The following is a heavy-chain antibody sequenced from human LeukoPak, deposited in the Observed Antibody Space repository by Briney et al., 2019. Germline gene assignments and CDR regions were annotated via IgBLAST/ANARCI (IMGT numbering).Heavy chain of an antibody. CDR2: ISSSSSYI. CDR1: GFTFSSYS. V-gene: IGHV3-21*01. CDR3: ARVSRPGPGLDY. Sequence: GGSPRLSCAASGFTFSSYSMNWVRQAPGKGLEWVSSISSSSSYIYYADSVKGRFTISRDNAKNSLYLQMNSLRAEDTAVYYCARVSRPGPGLDYWGQGTLVTVSS. J-gene: IGHJ4*02.